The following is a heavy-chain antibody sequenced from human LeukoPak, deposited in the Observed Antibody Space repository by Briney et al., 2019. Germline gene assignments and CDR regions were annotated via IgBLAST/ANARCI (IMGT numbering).Heavy chain of an antibody. V-gene: IGHV4-4*07. CDR2: IYTGGST. J-gene: IGHJ5*02. CDR3: ARDGEDIAVAGTDWFDP. CDR1: GGSISSYY. Sequence: PSETLSLTCTVSGGSISSYYWSWIRQPAGKGLEWIGRIYTGGSTNYNPSLKSRVTMSVDTSKNQFSLKLSSVTAADTAVYYCARDGEDIAVAGTDWFDPWGQGTLVTVSS. D-gene: IGHD6-19*01.